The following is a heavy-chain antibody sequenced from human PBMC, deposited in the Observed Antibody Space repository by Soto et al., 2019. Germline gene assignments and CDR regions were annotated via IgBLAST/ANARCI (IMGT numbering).Heavy chain of an antibody. CDR1: GGSISSGGYS. J-gene: IGHJ4*02. D-gene: IGHD2-2*01. Sequence: PSETLSLTCAVSGGSISSGGYSWSWIRQPPGKGLEWIGYIYHSGSTYYNPSLKSRVTISIDRSKNQFSLKLSSVTAADTAVYYCASLPATSDFDYWGQGTLVTVS. CDR2: IYHSGST. V-gene: IGHV4-30-2*01. CDR3: ASLPATSDFDY.